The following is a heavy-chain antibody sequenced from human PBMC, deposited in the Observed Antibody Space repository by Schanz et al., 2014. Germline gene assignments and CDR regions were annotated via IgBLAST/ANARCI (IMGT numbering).Heavy chain of an antibody. CDR1: GFTFSSYA. Sequence: EVQLLESGGGLVQPGGSLRLSCAASGFTFSSYAMSWVRQAPGKGLQWVARIKSKTDGGTRDYAAPVKGRFTISTDDSKITLYLQMNSLRADDTAVYYCARNRVSGGQNWYFDLWGRGALVTVSS. CDR2: IKSKTDGGTR. J-gene: IGHJ2*01. CDR3: ARNRVSGGQNWYFDL. D-gene: IGHD1-26*01. V-gene: IGHV3-15*01.